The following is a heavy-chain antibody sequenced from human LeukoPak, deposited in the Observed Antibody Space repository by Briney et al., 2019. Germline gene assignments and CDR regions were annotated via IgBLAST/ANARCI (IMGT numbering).Heavy chain of an antibody. J-gene: IGHJ1*01. CDR1: GFTFRNAW. CDR2: IKSKTDGGTT. Sequence: GGSLRLSCAASGFTFRNAWMSWVRQAPGKGLEWVGRIKSKTDGGTTDYAAPVKGRFTISRDDSKNTLYLQMNSLKTEDTAVYYCTTIARRALYFQHWGQGTLVTVSS. V-gene: IGHV3-15*01. D-gene: IGHD1-14*01. CDR3: TTIARRALYFQH.